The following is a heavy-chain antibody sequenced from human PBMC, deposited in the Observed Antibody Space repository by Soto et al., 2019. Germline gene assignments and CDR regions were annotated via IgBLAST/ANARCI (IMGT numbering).Heavy chain of an antibody. CDR2: IFHSGTT. Sequence: PSDTLSLTCAVSGYSISSGYYWGWNRQPPGKGLEWLGSIFHSGTTYYNPSLKSRVTISVDMSKNQFSLKLTSVTAADTAVYYCARLLDESRGCYYFDYWGQGTLVTVSS. CDR1: GYSISSGYY. V-gene: IGHV4-38-2*01. J-gene: IGHJ4*02. D-gene: IGHD3-22*01. CDR3: ARLLDESRGCYYFDY.